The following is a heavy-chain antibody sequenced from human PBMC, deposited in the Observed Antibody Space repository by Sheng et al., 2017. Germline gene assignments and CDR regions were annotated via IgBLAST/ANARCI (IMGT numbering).Heavy chain of an antibody. CDR2: INQAGSEK. J-gene: IGHJ4*02. CDR3: ARDGLEGFDY. CDR1: GFIFRSYW. Sequence: EVQVVESGGGWVQPGGSLRLSCAASGFIFRSYWMSWVRQAPGKGLEWVACINQAGSEKYYVDSVEGRFTISRDNAKNSLYLEMNSLRAEDTALYYCARDGLEGFDYWGQGTLVTVSS. V-gene: IGHV3-7*01. D-gene: IGHD4-17*01.